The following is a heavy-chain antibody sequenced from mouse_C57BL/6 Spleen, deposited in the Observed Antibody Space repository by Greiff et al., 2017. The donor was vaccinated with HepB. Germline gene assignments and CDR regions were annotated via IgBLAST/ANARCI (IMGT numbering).Heavy chain of an antibody. CDR1: GYTFTSYW. D-gene: IGHD1-1*01. Sequence: QVQLQQSGAELVKPGASVKLSCKASGYTFTSYWMQWVKQRPGQGLEWIGEIDPSDSYTNYNQKFKGKATLTVATSSSTAYMQLSSLTSEDSAVYYCARRTVDAMDYWGQGTSVTVSS. V-gene: IGHV1-50*01. CDR3: ARRTVDAMDY. CDR2: IDPSDSYT. J-gene: IGHJ4*01.